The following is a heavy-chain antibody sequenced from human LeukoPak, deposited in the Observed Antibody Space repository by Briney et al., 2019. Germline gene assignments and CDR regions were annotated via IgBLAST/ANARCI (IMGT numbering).Heavy chain of an antibody. Sequence: PGGSLRLSCAASGFTFNSYAMAWVRQAPGKGLEWVSGISASGHDTYNADSAKGRVTISRDNSKKTLYLQMNSLGAEDTALYYCAKDGSWGDYYFYFYIDVWGKGTTVTVSS. CDR3: AKDGSWGDYYFYFYIDV. CDR2: ISASGHDT. V-gene: IGHV3-23*01. J-gene: IGHJ6*03. CDR1: GFTFNSYA. D-gene: IGHD3-16*01.